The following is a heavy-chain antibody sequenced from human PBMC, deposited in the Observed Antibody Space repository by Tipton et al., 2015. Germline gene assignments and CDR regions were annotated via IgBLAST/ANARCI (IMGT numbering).Heavy chain of an antibody. J-gene: IGHJ4*02. CDR3: ARGAGNSSTWDFDY. CDR2: INHAGST. D-gene: IGHD2/OR15-2a*01. V-gene: IGHV4-34*01. Sequence: TLSLTCAVYGGSFSGYYWSWIRQSPGKGLEWIGEINHAGSTNYTPSRKSRVTISVDTSKNQFSPKVTSVTAADTAVYYCARGAGNSSTWDFDYWGQGSLVTVSS. CDR1: GGSFSGYY.